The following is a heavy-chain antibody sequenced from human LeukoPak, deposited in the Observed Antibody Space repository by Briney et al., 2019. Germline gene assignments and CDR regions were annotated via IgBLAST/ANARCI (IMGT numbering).Heavy chain of an antibody. CDR3: ARDRGNWNYPLDY. CDR2: IYTSGST. J-gene: IGHJ4*02. D-gene: IGHD1-7*01. CDR1: GGSISSFY. V-gene: IGHV4-4*07. Sequence: KPSETPSLTRTVSGGSISSFYWSWIREPAGEGLEWIGRIYTSGSTNYNPSLKSRVTMSVDTSKNQFSLKLSSVTAADTAVYYCARDRGNWNYPLDYWGQGTLVTVSS.